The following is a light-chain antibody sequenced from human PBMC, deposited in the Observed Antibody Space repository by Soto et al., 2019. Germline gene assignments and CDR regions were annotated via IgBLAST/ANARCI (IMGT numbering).Light chain of an antibody. CDR3: LQYNTYPQT. V-gene: IGKV1-17*01. CDR2: AAS. Sequence: DIQMTQSPSSLSASVGDRVSITCRASQGIRDDLGWYQQKPGKVPKRLIYAASTLQSGVPSRFSGSGSGADFTLTISSLQPEDSATYYCLQYNTYPQTFGQGTKVEIK. J-gene: IGKJ2*01. CDR1: QGIRDD.